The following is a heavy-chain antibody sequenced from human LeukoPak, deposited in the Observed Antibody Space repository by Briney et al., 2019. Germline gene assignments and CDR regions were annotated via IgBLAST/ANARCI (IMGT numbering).Heavy chain of an antibody. Sequence: ASVKVSCKASGYTFTSYYMHWVRQAPGQGLEWMGIINPSGGSTSYAQKFQGRVTMTRDTSTSTVYMELSSLRSEDTAVYYCARDPEYYDFWSGYPKYYFDYWGQGTLVTVSS. D-gene: IGHD3-3*01. CDR1: GYTFTSYY. CDR2: INPSGGST. V-gene: IGHV1-46*01. J-gene: IGHJ4*02. CDR3: ARDPEYYDFWSGYPKYYFDY.